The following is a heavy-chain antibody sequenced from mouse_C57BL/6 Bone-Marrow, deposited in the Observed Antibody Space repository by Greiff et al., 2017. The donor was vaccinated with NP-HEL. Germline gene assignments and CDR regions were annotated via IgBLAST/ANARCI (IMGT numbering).Heavy chain of an antibody. CDR1: GFTFSSYA. V-gene: IGHV5-9-1*02. D-gene: IGHD2-1*01. J-gene: IGHJ3*01. CDR2: ISSGGDYI. Sequence: EVMLVESGEGLVKPGGSLKLSCAASGFTFSSYAMSWVRQTPEKRLEWVAYISSGGDYIYYADTVKGRFTISRDNARNTLYLQMSSLKSEDTAMYYCTRVYGNDWFAYWGQGTRVTVSA. CDR3: TRVYGNDWFAY.